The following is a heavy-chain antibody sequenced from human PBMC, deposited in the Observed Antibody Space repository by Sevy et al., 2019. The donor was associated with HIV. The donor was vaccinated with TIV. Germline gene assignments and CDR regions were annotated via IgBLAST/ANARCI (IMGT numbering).Heavy chain of an antibody. CDR3: AREEYGGTLLWFGELLTQKPTGNLSFDY. CDR1: GDSVSSNSAA. J-gene: IGHJ4*02. D-gene: IGHD3-10*01. CDR2: TYYRSKWYN. V-gene: IGHV6-1*01. Sequence: KQSQTLSLTCAISGDSVSSNSAAWNWIRQSPSRGLEWLGRTYYRSKWYNDYAVSVKSRITINPDTSKNQFSLQLNSVTPEDTAVYYCAREEYGGTLLWFGELLTQKPTGNLSFDYWGQGTLVTVSS.